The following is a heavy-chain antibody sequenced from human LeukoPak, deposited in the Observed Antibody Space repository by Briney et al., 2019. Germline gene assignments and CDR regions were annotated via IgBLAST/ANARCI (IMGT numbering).Heavy chain of an antibody. D-gene: IGHD3-16*02. CDR3: EREDFDYVWGSYRTIPPY. Sequence: TGGSLRLSCVASGFTFNRHWMTWVRQAPGKGLEWVANINEDGSGKYYVDSVKGRFTISRDNAENSLYLQMNSLRAEDTAVYYCEREDFDYVWGSYRTIPPYWGQGTLVTVSS. CDR1: GFTFNRHW. CDR2: INEDGSGK. J-gene: IGHJ4*02. V-gene: IGHV3-7*01.